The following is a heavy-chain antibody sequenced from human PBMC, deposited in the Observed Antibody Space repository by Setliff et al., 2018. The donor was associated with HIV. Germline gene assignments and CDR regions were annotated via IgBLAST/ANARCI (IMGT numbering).Heavy chain of an antibody. D-gene: IGHD3-10*01. CDR2: ISAYNGNT. J-gene: IGHJ4*02. Sequence: VKVSCKAFGYTFINYGISWVRQAPGQGLEWMGWISAYNGNTNYPQKLQDRVTMTTDTSTSTAYMELRSLRFDDTAVYYCARDGYYYGSGSYSSFDYWGQGTLVTVSS. CDR1: GYTFINYG. CDR3: ARDGYYYGSGSYSSFDY. V-gene: IGHV1-18*01.